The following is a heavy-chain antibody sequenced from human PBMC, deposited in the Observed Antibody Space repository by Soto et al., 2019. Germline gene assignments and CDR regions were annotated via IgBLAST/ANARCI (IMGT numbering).Heavy chain of an antibody. CDR3: GTLISNTSPDV. V-gene: IGHV4-34*01. CDR1: GGSFSGYY. Sequence: PSETLSLTCAVYGGSFSGYYCSWIRQPPGKGLEWIGEINHSGSTNYNPSLKSRVTISVDTSKNQFSLKLSSVTDADTAVYYCGTLISNTSPDVLGEGTTVTVSS. J-gene: IGHJ6*04. CDR2: INHSGST. D-gene: IGHD2-2*01.